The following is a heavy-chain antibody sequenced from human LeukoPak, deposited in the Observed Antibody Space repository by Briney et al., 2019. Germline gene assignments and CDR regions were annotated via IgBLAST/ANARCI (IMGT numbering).Heavy chain of an antibody. D-gene: IGHD3-10*01. CDR2: INHSGST. CDR1: GGSFSGYY. CDR3: ARGLRYYGSGSYPNDY. V-gene: IGHV4-34*01. J-gene: IGHJ4*02. Sequence: SETLSLTCAVYGGSFSGYYRSWIRQPPGKGLEWIGEINHSGSTNYNPSLKSRVTISVDTSKNQFSLKLSSVTAADTAVYYCARGLRYYGSGSYPNDYWGQGTLVTVSS.